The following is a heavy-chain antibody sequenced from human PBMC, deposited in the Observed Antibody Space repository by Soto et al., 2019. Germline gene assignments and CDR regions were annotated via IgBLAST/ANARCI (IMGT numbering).Heavy chain of an antibody. J-gene: IGHJ4*02. Sequence: QVQLVESGGGVVQPGGSLRLSCAPSGFIFSSYGMHWVRQAPGKGLEWVAVIRYDGSKTYYEDSVKGRFTISRDNSKNTLYLQMNSLIAEDTAVYYCARVKQGRGGYDSPFDYWGQGTLVTVAS. D-gene: IGHD3-3*01. V-gene: IGHV3-33*01. CDR3: ARVKQGRGGYDSPFDY. CDR1: GFIFSSYG. CDR2: IRYDGSKT.